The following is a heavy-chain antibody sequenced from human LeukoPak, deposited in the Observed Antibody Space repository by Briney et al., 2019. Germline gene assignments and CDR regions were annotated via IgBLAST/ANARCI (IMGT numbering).Heavy chain of an antibody. CDR1: GGSFSGYY. V-gene: IGHV4-34*01. D-gene: IGHD4-11*01. Sequence: SETLSLTCAVYGGSFSGYYWSWIRQPPGKGLEWIGEINHSGSTNYNPSLKSRVTISVDTSKNQFSLKLSSVTAADTAVYYCAREGAVTTTATYYYYYYGMDVWGQGTTVTVSS. CDR2: INHSGST. J-gene: IGHJ6*02. CDR3: AREGAVTTTATYYYYYYGMDV.